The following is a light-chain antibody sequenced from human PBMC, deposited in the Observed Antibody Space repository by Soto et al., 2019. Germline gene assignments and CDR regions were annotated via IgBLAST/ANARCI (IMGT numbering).Light chain of an antibody. Sequence: QSGLTQPASVSGSPGQSITISCTGSGRDIGAYDYVSWYQQHPGKAPKLLIYGVNNRLSGVSYRFSASKSAFTSSLTISGVQAEEPAQYYCSFHTTTHFYVSGPGTNGTV. J-gene: IGLJ1*01. CDR3: SFHTTTHFYV. CDR1: GRDIGAYDY. V-gene: IGLV2-14*01. CDR2: GVN.